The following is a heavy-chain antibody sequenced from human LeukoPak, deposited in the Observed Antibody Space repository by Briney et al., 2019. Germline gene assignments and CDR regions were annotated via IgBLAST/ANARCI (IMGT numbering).Heavy chain of an antibody. D-gene: IGHD3-3*01. CDR3: AKDQRFLEWLFPAGGMDV. J-gene: IGHJ6*02. V-gene: IGHV3-30*02. CDR2: IWYDGSNK. CDR1: GFTFSSYG. Sequence: HPGGSLRLSCAASGFTFSSYGMHWVRQAPGKGLEWVAVIWYDGSNKYYADSVKGRFSISRDNSKNTLYLQMNSLRAEDTAVYYCAKDQRFLEWLFPAGGMDVWGQGTTVTVSS.